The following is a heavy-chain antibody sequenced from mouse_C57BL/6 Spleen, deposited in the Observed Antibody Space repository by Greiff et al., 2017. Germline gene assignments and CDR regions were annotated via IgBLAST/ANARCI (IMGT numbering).Heavy chain of an antibody. V-gene: IGHV1-80*01. CDR1: GYAFSSYW. D-gene: IGHD3-2*02. J-gene: IGHJ2*01. CDR2: IYPGDGGT. Sequence: QVQLQQSGAELVKPGASVTISCKASGYAFSSYWMNWVKQRPGKGLEWIGQIYPGDGGTNYNGKFKGKATLTADKSSSTAYMQLDSLTTYDSAVYFWARRAAQAHYFDYWGQGTTLTVSS. CDR3: ARRAAQAHYFDY.